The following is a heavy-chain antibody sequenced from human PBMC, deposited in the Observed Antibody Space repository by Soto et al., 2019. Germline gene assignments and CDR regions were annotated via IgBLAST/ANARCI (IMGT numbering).Heavy chain of an antibody. CDR1: GFTFNDHF. V-gene: IGHV3-72*01. CDR2: IKNNVYGYVT. Sequence: EVQLVESGGGLVQPGGSLRLSCATSGFTFNDHFMDWVRQAPGKGLEWVGRIKNNVYGYVTEYAASVKGRFTVSRDDSTKAVYLEMNSLKTEDTAMYYCAMIRGVMCYWGRGTLVTVSS. J-gene: IGHJ4*02. D-gene: IGHD3-10*01. CDR3: AMIRGVMCY.